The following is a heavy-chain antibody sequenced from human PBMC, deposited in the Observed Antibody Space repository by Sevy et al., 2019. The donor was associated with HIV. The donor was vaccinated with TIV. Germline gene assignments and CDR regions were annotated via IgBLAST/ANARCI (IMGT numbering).Heavy chain of an antibody. CDR1: GFIFNSYG. D-gene: IGHD5-18*01. V-gene: IGHV3-23*01. J-gene: IGHJ4*02. CDR2: ISGSGGSI. Sequence: HGGSLRLSCAASGFIFNSYGMSWVRQAPGKGMEWVSGISGSGGSIYYADSVKGRFTISRDNSKNTLYLQMNSLRAEDTAVYYCAKTSEGRIQLWGYGDYWGQGTLVTVSS. CDR3: AKTSEGRIQLWGYGDY.